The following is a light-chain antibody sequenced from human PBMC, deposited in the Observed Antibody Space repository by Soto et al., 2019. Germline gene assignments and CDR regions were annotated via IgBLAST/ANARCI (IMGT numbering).Light chain of an antibody. CDR3: AAWDDSLNGYV. Sequence: QSVLTQPPSASGTPGQRVTISCSGGSSNIGTNAVNWYQQLPGTAPKLLIYNNNQRPSGVPDRFSSSKSGTSASQAISGRQSEDEADYYCAAWDDSLNGYVFGTGTKVTVL. CDR2: NNN. CDR1: SSNIGTNA. V-gene: IGLV1-44*01. J-gene: IGLJ1*01.